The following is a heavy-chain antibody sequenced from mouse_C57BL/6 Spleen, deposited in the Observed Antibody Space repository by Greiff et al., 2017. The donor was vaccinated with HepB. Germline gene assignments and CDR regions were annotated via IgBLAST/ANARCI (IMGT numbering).Heavy chain of an antibody. V-gene: IGHV1-53*01. CDR2: INPSNGGT. Sequence: QVQLQQPGTELVKPGASVKLSCKASGYTFTSYWMHWVKQRPGQGLEWIGNINPSNGGTNYNEKFKSKATLTVDESSSTAYIQLSSLTSEDSAVYYCARSPRGSSYWYFDVWGTGTTVTVSS. CDR1: GYTFTSYW. D-gene: IGHD1-1*01. J-gene: IGHJ1*03. CDR3: ARSPRGSSYWYFDV.